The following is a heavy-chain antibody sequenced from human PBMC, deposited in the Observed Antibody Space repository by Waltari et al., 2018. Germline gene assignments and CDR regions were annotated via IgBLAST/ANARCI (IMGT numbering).Heavy chain of an antibody. CDR1: GGTFSSYA. Sequence: QVQLVQSGAEVKKPGSSVKVSCKASGGTFSSYAISWVRQAPGQGLEWMGGSIPILVIANYAQKFQGRVTITADKSTSTAYMELSSLRSEDTAVYYCARRVGGSGSYHYYYYMDVWGKGTTVTVSS. CDR2: SIPILVIA. V-gene: IGHV1-69*10. CDR3: ARRVGGSGSYHYYYYMDV. J-gene: IGHJ6*03. D-gene: IGHD3-10*01.